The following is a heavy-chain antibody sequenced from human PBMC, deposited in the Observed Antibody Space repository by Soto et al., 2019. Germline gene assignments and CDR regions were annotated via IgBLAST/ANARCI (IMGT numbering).Heavy chain of an antibody. CDR3: ARRRYSSLPDF. Sequence: PSETLSLTCTVSGGSISSYYWSWIRQSPGKGLEWIGYIYYSGSTNYNPSLKSRVTISVDTSKNQFSLKLSSVTAADTAVYYCARRRYSSLPDFWGQGNLVTLSS. CDR1: GGSISSYY. V-gene: IGHV4-59*01. J-gene: IGHJ4*02. CDR2: IYYSGST. D-gene: IGHD6-19*01.